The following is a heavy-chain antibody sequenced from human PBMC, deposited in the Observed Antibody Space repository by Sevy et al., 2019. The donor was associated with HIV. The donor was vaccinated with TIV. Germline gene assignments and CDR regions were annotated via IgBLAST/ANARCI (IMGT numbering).Heavy chain of an antibody. CDR2: IRSKDYGGAT. CDR3: TRGYYYDSSGYSDY. J-gene: IGHJ4*02. CDR1: GFTFGDYA. Sequence: GGSLRLSCTGSGFTFGDYAMSWFRQAPGMGLEWVGFIRSKDYGGATEYAASVKGRFTNSRNDSKSMADLQMNSLKTEDTAVYYCTRGYYYDSSGYSDYWGQGTLVTVSS. D-gene: IGHD3-22*01. V-gene: IGHV3-49*03.